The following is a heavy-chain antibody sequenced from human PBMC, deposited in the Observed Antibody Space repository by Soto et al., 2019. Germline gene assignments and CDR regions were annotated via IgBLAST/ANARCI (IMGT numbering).Heavy chain of an antibody. CDR1: GYTFTSYD. V-gene: IGHV1-8*01. J-gene: IGHJ3*02. CDR3: ARILYDILTGTNDAFDI. CDR2: MNPNSGNT. Sequence: ASVKVSCKASGYTFTSYDINWVRQATGQGLEWMGWMNPNSGNTGYAQKFQGRVTMTRNTSISTAYMELSSLRSEDTAVYYCARILYDILTGTNDAFDIWGQGTMVTVSS. D-gene: IGHD3-9*01.